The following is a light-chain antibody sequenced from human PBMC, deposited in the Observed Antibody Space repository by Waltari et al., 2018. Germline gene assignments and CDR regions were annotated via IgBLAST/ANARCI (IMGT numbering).Light chain of an antibody. Sequence: QSALTQPASMSGSPGQSITISCTGTSSDVGSYNLVSWYQQHPGKAPKLMIYEVNKRPSGVSNRFSGSKSGNTASLTISGLQAEDEADYYCCSYAGSTYVFGTETKVTVL. CDR1: SSDVGSYNL. J-gene: IGLJ1*01. CDR3: CSYAGSTYV. CDR2: EVN. V-gene: IGLV2-23*02.